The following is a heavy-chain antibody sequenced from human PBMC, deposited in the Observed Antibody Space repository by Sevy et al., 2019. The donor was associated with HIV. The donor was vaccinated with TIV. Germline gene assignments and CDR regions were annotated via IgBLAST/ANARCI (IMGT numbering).Heavy chain of an antibody. J-gene: IGHJ4*02. Sequence: SQTLSLTCAISGDSVSGSDAAWNWIRQSPSRGLEWLGRTYYRSKFYNDYASSVQSRLTIYADTSKNQLSLRLNSVTPGDTAVYYCARGGRCSGVTCYDFDHWGQGSLVTVSS. CDR2: TYYRSKFYN. V-gene: IGHV6-1*01. D-gene: IGHD2-15*01. CDR1: GDSVSGSDAA. CDR3: ARGGRCSGVTCYDFDH.